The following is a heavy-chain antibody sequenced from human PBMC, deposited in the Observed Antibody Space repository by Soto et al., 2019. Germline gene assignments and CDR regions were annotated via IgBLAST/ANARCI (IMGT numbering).Heavy chain of an antibody. D-gene: IGHD6-13*01. V-gene: IGHV4-34*01. CDR2: INHSGST. CDR1: GGSFSDYY. Sequence: SETLSLTCAVSGGSFSDYYWSWIRQPPGKGLEWIGEINHSGSTNYNPSLKSRVTISVDTSKNQFSLKLTSVTAADTAVYYCARVGQQLVMGAFDIWGQGTMVTVSS. J-gene: IGHJ3*02. CDR3: ARVGQQLVMGAFDI.